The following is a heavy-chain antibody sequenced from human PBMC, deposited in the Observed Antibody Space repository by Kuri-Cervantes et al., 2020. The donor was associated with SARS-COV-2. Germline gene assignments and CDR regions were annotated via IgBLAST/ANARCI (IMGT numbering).Heavy chain of an antibody. V-gene: IGHV3-23*01. J-gene: IGHJ1*01. D-gene: IGHD3-22*01. CDR1: GFTFSSYA. Sequence: GGSLRLSCAASGFTFSSYAMSWVRQAPGKGLEWVSAISGSGGSTHYAGSVKGRFTISRDNSKNTLYLQMNSLRAEDTAVYYCAKDFGTYYDSSGYLKYWGQGTLVTVSS. CDR3: AKDFGTYYDSSGYLKY. CDR2: ISGSGGST.